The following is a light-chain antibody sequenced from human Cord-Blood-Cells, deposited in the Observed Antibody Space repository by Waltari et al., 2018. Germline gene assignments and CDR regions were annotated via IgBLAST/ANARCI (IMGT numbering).Light chain of an antibody. CDR3: CSYAGSSTYVV. Sequence: QSALTPPASVSGSPGQSITISCTGTSSDVGSYNLVSWYQQHPGKAPKLMIYEGSKRPSGVSNRFSGSKSGNTASLTISVLQAEDEADYYCCSYAGSSTYVVFGGGTKLTVL. CDR2: EGS. V-gene: IGLV2-23*01. J-gene: IGLJ2*01. CDR1: SSDVGSYNL.